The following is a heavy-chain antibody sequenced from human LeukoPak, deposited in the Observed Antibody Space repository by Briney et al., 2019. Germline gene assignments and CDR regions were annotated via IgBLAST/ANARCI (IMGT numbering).Heavy chain of an antibody. CDR2: FDPEDGET. J-gene: IGHJ4*02. V-gene: IGHV1-24*01. CDR1: GYTLTELS. Sequence: ASVKVSCKVSGYTLTELSMHWVRQAPGKGLEWMGGFDPEDGETIYAQKFQGRVTMTEDTSTDTAYMELSSLRSENTAVYYCATSGAMVRGALDYWGQGTLVTVSS. CDR3: ATSGAMVRGALDY. D-gene: IGHD3-10*01.